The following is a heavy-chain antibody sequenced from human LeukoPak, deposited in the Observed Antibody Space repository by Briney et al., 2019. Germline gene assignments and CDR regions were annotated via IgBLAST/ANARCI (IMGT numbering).Heavy chain of an antibody. Sequence: PGGSLRLSCAASGFTFSNYAMSWVRQAPGKGLEWASVISGGGGSSYYADSVKGRFTISRDNSKNTLYLQMNSLRAEDTAVYYCARARGDIVVVPAAIWFDPWGQGTLVTVSS. CDR1: GFTFSNYA. CDR3: ARARGDIVVVPAAIWFDP. V-gene: IGHV3-23*01. J-gene: IGHJ5*02. D-gene: IGHD2-2*01. CDR2: ISGGGGSS.